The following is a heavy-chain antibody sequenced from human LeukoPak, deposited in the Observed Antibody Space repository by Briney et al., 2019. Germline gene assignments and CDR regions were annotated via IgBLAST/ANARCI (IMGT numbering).Heavy chain of an antibody. CDR3: AKDLDIVVVVAATGFDY. CDR2: IRYDGSNK. D-gene: IGHD2-15*01. Sequence: GGSLRLSCAASGFTFSSYGMHWVRQAPGKGLEWVAFIRYDGSNKYYADSVKGRFTISRDNSKNTLYLQMNSLRAEDTAVYYCAKDLDIVVVVAATGFDYWGQGTLVTVSS. CDR1: GFTFSSYG. V-gene: IGHV3-30*02. J-gene: IGHJ4*02.